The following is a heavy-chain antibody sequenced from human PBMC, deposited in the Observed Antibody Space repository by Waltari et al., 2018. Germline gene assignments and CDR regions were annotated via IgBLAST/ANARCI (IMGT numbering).Heavy chain of an antibody. CDR2: ISWNRGSI. V-gene: IGHV3-9*03. CDR1: GFTFDDYA. D-gene: IGHD6-6*01. CDR3: AKDRDSSSIPGAFDI. Sequence: EVQLVESGGGLVQPGRSLRLSCAASGFTFDDYAMHWVRQAPGKGLEWVSGISWNRGSIGYADSVKGRFTISRDNAKNSLYLQMNRLRAEDMALYYCAKDRDSSSIPGAFDIWGQGTMVTVSS. J-gene: IGHJ3*02.